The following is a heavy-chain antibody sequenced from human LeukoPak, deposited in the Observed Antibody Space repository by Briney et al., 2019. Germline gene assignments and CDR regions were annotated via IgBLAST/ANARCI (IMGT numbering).Heavy chain of an antibody. CDR2: ISSSGSTI. J-gene: IGHJ4*02. CDR1: GFTFSSYE. Sequence: GGSLRLSCAASGFTFSSYEMNWVRQAPGKGLEWVSYISSSGSTIYYADSVKGRFTISRDNAKNSLYLQMNSLRAEDTAVYYCAREDYGDPVGTFDYWGQGTLVTVSS. CDR3: AREDYGDPVGTFDY. V-gene: IGHV3-48*03. D-gene: IGHD4-17*01.